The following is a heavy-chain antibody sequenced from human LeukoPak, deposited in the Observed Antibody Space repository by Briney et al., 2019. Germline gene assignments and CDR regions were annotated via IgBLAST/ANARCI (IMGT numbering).Heavy chain of an antibody. J-gene: IGHJ4*02. Sequence: SETLSLTCTVSGGSISSSNYYWSWIRQPPGKGLEWIGEINHSGSTNYNPSLKSRVTISVDTSKNQFSLKLSSVTAADTAVYYCARPDYYDSSGYYNYWGQGTLVTVSS. CDR1: GGSISSSNYY. CDR2: INHSGST. D-gene: IGHD3-22*01. CDR3: ARPDYYDSSGYYNY. V-gene: IGHV4-39*07.